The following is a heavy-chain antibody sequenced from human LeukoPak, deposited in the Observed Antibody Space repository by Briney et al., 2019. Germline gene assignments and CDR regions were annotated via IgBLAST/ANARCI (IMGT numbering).Heavy chain of an antibody. V-gene: IGHV3-23*01. CDR2: FGRSGSDT. Sequence: GGSLRLSCAASGFTFGTSAMSWVRQAPGKGPEWVSTFGRSGSDTYYSDSVKGRFTIFRDNSKNTLYLQMNSLRDEDTAVYYCAEGSLGSWYYFDYWGQGTLVTVSS. J-gene: IGHJ4*02. D-gene: IGHD6-13*01. CDR1: GFTFGTSA. CDR3: AEGSLGSWYYFDY.